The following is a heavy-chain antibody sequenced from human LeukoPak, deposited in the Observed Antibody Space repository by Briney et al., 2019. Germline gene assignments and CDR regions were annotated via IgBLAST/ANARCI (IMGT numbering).Heavy chain of an antibody. CDR2: ISGSGGST. J-gene: IGHJ4*02. CDR3: AARGDRTGYFDY. D-gene: IGHD3/OR15-3a*01. V-gene: IGHV3-23*01. CDR1: GFTSSSYA. Sequence: PGGSLRLSCAASGFTSSSYAMSWVRQAPGKGLEWVSAISGSGGSTYYADSVKGRFTISRDNSKNTLYLQMNSLRAEDTAVYYCAARGDRTGYFDYWGQGTLVTVSS.